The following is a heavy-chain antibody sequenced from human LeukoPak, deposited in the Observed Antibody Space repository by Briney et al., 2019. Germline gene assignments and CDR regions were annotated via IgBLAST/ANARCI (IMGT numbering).Heavy chain of an antibody. Sequence: GGSLRLSCAAPGFTFSSYGMHWVRQAPGKGLEWVAVISYDGSKKYYADSVKGRFTISRDNSKNTLYLQMNSLRAEDTAVYNCAKDGGSSSTYASYWGQGTLVTVSS. J-gene: IGHJ4*02. CDR3: AKDGGSSSTYASY. CDR1: GFTFSSYG. D-gene: IGHD2-2*01. CDR2: ISYDGSKK. V-gene: IGHV3-30*18.